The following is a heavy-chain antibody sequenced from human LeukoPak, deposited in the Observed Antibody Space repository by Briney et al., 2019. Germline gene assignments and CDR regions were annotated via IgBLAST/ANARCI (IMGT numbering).Heavy chain of an antibody. J-gene: IGHJ4*02. D-gene: IGHD2-15*01. CDR3: LRGGGRSYCDY. V-gene: IGHV1-2*02. CDR2: MNHNSGDT. CDR1: GYTFTAYN. Sequence: GASVKVSCKHSGYTFTAYNIHWVRQAPGQGLEWMGWMNHNSGDTNYAQNFQGRVTMTRDTSISTAYMELSSLRSDDTAVYFYLRGGGRSYCDYWGQGTPVTVSS.